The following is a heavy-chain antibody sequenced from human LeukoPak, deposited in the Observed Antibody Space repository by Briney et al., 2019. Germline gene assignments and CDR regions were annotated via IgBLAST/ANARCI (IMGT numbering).Heavy chain of an antibody. D-gene: IGHD2-2*01. CDR3: VRHYTRQSWYFDL. V-gene: IGHV3-7*01. CDR2: IKPDGGET. CDR1: GFTFSSDW. J-gene: IGHJ2*01. Sequence: GGSLRLSCAASGFTFSSDWMIWVRQAPGKGLEWVANIKPDGGETYYVDSVKGRFTVSRDNARNSLYLQMNSLRAEDTAVYYCVRHYTRQSWYFDLWGRGTLVTVSS.